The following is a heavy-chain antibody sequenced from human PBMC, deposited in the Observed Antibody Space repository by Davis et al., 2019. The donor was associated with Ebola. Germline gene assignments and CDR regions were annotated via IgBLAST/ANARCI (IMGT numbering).Heavy chain of an antibody. Sequence: SGPTLANPTQTLMPTCTFPGFSLRPSGVGVGGIRQPPGKALEWLALIYWDDDKRYSPSLKSRLTITKDTSKNQVVLTMTNMDPVDTATYYCAHSSPITMFDYWGQGTLVTVSS. V-gene: IGHV2-5*02. CDR1: GFSLRPSGVG. CDR3: AHSSPITMFDY. D-gene: IGHD3-10*01. CDR2: IYWDDDK. J-gene: IGHJ4*02.